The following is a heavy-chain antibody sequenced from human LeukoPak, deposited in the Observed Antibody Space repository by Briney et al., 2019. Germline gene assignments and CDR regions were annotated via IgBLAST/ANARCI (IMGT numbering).Heavy chain of an antibody. CDR3: AELGITMIGGV. V-gene: IGHV3-48*03. Sequence: QPGRSLRPSCAASGFTFNSYSMHWVRQAPGKGREWVSYISSSGSTIYYADSVKGRFTISRDNAKNSLYLQMNSLRAEDTAVYYCAELGITMIGGVWGKGTTVTISS. CDR2: ISSSGSTI. CDR1: GFTFNSYS. J-gene: IGHJ6*04. D-gene: IGHD3-10*02.